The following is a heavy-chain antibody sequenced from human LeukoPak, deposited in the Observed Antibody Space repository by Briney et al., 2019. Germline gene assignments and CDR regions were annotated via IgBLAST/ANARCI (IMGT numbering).Heavy chain of an antibody. D-gene: IGHD6-13*01. V-gene: IGHV4-39*01. CDR2: LYYGVST. Sequence: SETLPLTCTVSGGSISSSTYYWGWIRQPPGEGLEWIGSLYYGVSTHYNPSLKSPLTISVNTSKNQFSLKLSSVTAADTAVYYCASLCSNSWVDYWGQGTLVTVSS. J-gene: IGHJ4*02. CDR3: ASLCSNSWVDY. CDR1: GGSISSSTYY.